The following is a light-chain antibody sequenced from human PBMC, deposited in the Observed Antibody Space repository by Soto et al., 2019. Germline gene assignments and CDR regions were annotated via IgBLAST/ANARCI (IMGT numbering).Light chain of an antibody. V-gene: IGLV2-23*01. Sequence: QSVRTQPASGSGSPGQALTISRPGTSNDVGSYNLVSWYQQHPGKAPKLMIYEGSKRPSGVSNRFSGSKSGNTASLTISGLQAEDEADYYCCSYAGSSTPYVFGTGTKVTVL. CDR3: CSYAGSSTPYV. CDR1: SNDVGSYNL. J-gene: IGLJ1*01. CDR2: EGS.